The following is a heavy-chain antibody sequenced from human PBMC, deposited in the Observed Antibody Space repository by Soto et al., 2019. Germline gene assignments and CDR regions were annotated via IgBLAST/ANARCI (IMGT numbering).Heavy chain of an antibody. D-gene: IGHD3-10*01. CDR3: ARGPVWFGESLHYYGMDV. Sequence: QTGGSLRLSCAASGFTFSSYGMHWVRQAPGKGLEWVAVIWYDGSNKYYADSVKGRFTISRDNSKNTLYLQMNSLRAEDTAVYYCARGPVWFGESLHYYGMDVWGQGTTVTVSS. V-gene: IGHV3-33*01. CDR1: GFTFSSYG. CDR2: IWYDGSNK. J-gene: IGHJ6*02.